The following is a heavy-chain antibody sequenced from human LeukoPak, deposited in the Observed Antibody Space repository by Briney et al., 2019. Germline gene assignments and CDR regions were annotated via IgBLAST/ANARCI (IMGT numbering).Heavy chain of an antibody. Sequence: SGTLSLTCAVSGGSISSSNWWSWIRQPPGKGPEWIGYIYYSGSTYYNPSLKSRVIISVDTSKNQFSLKLSSVTAADTAVYYCTREYGDDNWFDPWGQGTLVTVSS. CDR3: TREYGDDNWFDP. D-gene: IGHD4-17*01. CDR2: IYYSGST. V-gene: IGHV4-30-4*01. J-gene: IGHJ5*02. CDR1: GGSISSSNW.